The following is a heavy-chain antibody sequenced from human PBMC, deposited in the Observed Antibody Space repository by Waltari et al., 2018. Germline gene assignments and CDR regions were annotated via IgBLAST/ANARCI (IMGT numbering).Heavy chain of an antibody. CDR2: INHSGST. CDR3: ARGVTMVQGVFYFDY. Sequence: QVQLQQWGAGLLKPSETLSLTCAVYGGSFSGDYWRWIRQPPGKGLEWIGEINHSGSTNYNPSLKSRVTISVDTSKNQFSLKLSSVTAADTAVYYCARGVTMVQGVFYFDYWGQGTLVTVSS. CDR1: GGSFSGDY. V-gene: IGHV4-34*01. J-gene: IGHJ4*02. D-gene: IGHD3-10*01.